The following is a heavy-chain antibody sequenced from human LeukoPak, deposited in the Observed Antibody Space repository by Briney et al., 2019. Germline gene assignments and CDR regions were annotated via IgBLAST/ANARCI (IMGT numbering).Heavy chain of an antibody. CDR2: IYSGGST. J-gene: IGHJ4*02. CDR1: GFTVSSNY. Sequence: PGLSLRLSCAASGFTVSSNYMSWVRQAPGKGLEWVSVIYSGGSTYYADSVKGRFTISRDNSKNTLYLQMNSLRAEDTAVYYCASMSLDYFDYWGQGTLVTVSS. CDR3: ASMSLDYFDY. V-gene: IGHV3-53*01. D-gene: IGHD5/OR15-5a*01.